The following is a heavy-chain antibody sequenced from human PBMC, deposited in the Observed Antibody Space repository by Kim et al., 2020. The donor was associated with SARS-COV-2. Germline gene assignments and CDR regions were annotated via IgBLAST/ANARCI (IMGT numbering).Heavy chain of an antibody. Sequence: GGSLRLSCAASGFTFSSYAMHWVRQAPGKGLEWVAVIWYDGSNKYYADSVKGRFTISRDNSKNTLYLQMNSLRAEDTAVYYCAKEEIAAAGTFLWGFGSGNSGFDYWGQGTLVTVSS. J-gene: IGHJ4*02. CDR3: AKEEIAAAGTFLWGFGSGNSGFDY. CDR2: IWYDGSNK. V-gene: IGHV3-33*06. D-gene: IGHD6-13*01. CDR1: GFTFSSYA.